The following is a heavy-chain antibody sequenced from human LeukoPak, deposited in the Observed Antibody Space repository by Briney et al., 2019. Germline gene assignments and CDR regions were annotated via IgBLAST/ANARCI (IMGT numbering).Heavy chain of an antibody. CDR2: IYHSGST. CDR1: GGSISSGGYS. J-gene: IGHJ6*02. Sequence: SETLSLSCAVSGGSISSGGYSWSWIRQPPGKGLEWIGYIYHSGSTYYNPSLKSRVTISVDRSKNQFSLKLSSVTAADTAVYYCARTIFGVVRKPHYGMDVWGQGTTVTVSS. D-gene: IGHD3-3*01. CDR3: ARTIFGVVRKPHYGMDV. V-gene: IGHV4-30-2*01.